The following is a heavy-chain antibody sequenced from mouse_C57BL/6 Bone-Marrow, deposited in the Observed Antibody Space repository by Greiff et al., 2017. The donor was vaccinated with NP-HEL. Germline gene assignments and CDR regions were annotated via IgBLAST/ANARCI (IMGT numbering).Heavy chain of an antibody. CDR1: GFTFSSYG. J-gene: IGHJ3*01. CDR2: IRSGGSYT. CDR3: ARLGNYPWFAY. Sequence: EVQVVESGGDLVKPGGSLKLSCAASGFTFSSYGMSWVRQTPDKRLEWVATIRSGGSYTYYPDSVKGRFTISRDNAKNTLYLQMSSLKSEDTAMYYCARLGNYPWFAYWGQGTLVTVSA. V-gene: IGHV5-6*01. D-gene: IGHD2-1*01.